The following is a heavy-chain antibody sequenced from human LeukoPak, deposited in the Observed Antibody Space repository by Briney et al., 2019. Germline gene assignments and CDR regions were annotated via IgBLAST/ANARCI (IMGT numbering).Heavy chain of an antibody. V-gene: IGHV3-23*01. Sequence: GSLTLSCAASGFTFGSYAMSWVRQAPGKGLEWVSGISGSGASTYYADSVKGRFTISRDNSKNTLYLQMNSLRAEDTAVYYCAKSLGGYDCWGQGTLVTVSS. CDR1: GFTFGSYA. J-gene: IGHJ4*02. D-gene: IGHD5-12*01. CDR3: AKSLGGYDC. CDR2: ISGSGAST.